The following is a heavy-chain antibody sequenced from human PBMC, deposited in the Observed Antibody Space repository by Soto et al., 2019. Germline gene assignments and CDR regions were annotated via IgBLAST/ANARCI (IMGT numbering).Heavy chain of an antibody. CDR3: AGEVVGYSGYDLVGYFDY. CDR1: GFTFSSYG. D-gene: IGHD5-12*01. J-gene: IGHJ4*02. CDR2: ISYDGSNK. Sequence: QVQLVESGGGVVQPGRSLRLSCAASGFTFSSYGMHWVRQAPGKGLEWVAVISYDGSNKYYADSVKGRFTISRDNSKNTLYLQMNSLRAEDTAVYYCAGEVVGYSGYDLVGYFDYWGQGTLVTVSS. V-gene: IGHV3-30*03.